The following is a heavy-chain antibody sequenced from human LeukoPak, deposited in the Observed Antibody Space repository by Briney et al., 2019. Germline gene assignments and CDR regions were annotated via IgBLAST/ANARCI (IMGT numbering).Heavy chain of an antibody. CDR1: GFTFSSCE. D-gene: IGHD3-10*01. CDR3: ARKALYGSGSYGY. J-gene: IGHJ4*02. V-gene: IGHV3-48*03. CDR2: ISSSGTTI. Sequence: GGSLRLSCAASGFTFSSCEMNWVRQAPGKGLEWVSYISSSGTTIYYADSVKGRFTISRDNAKNSLYLQMNGLRAEDTAVYYCARKALYGSGSYGYWGQGTLVTVSS.